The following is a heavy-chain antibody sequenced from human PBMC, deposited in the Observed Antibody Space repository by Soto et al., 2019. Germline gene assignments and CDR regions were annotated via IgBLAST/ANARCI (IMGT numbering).Heavy chain of an antibody. Sequence: ASVKVSCKASGYTFTGYYMHWVRQAPGQGLEWMGWINPNSGGTNYAQKFQGRVTMTRDTSISTAYMELSRLRSDDTAVYYCARISSGSSGLYYYGMDVWGQGTTVTVSS. CDR2: INPNSGGT. J-gene: IGHJ6*02. CDR1: GYTFTGYY. CDR3: ARISSGSSGLYYYGMDV. V-gene: IGHV1-2*02.